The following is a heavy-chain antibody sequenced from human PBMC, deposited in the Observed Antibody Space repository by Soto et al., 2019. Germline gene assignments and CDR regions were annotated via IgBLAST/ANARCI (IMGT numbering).Heavy chain of an antibody. CDR2: IVVGSGNT. D-gene: IGHD5-12*01. J-gene: IGHJ4*02. Sequence: EASVKVSCKASGFTFTSSAVQWVRQARGQRLEWIGWIVVGSGNTNYAQKFQERVTITRDMSTSTAYMELSSLRSEDTAVYYCAADRGDGYNSGDYWGQGTLVTVSS. CDR3: AADRGDGYNSGDY. V-gene: IGHV1-58*01. CDR1: GFTFTSSA.